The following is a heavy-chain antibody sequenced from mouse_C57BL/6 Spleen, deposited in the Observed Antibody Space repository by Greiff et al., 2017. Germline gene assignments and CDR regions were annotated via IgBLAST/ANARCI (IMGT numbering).Heavy chain of an antibody. J-gene: IGHJ3*01. D-gene: IGHD1-1*01. CDR1: GYTFTGYW. CDR3: ARWTDYYGSSRPWFAY. CDR2: ILPGSGST. Sequence: QVQLQQSGAELMKPGASVKLSCKATGYTFTGYWIEWVKQRPGHGLEWIGEILPGSGSTNYNEKFKGKATFTADTSSNTAYMQLSSLTTEDSAIYYCARWTDYYGSSRPWFAYWGQGTLVTVSA. V-gene: IGHV1-9*01.